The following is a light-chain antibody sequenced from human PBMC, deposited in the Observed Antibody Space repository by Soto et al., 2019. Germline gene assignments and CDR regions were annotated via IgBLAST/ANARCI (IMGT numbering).Light chain of an antibody. CDR1: SSDVGGYNY. Sequence: QSVLTQPPSASGSPGQSVAISCTGTSSDVGGYNYVSWYQQHPGKAPKLMIYEVNKRPSGVPDRFSGSKSGNTASLTVSGLQAEDEADYYCQSYDSSLRGHVFGTGTKVTVL. J-gene: IGLJ1*01. CDR2: EVN. CDR3: QSYDSSLRGHV. V-gene: IGLV2-8*01.